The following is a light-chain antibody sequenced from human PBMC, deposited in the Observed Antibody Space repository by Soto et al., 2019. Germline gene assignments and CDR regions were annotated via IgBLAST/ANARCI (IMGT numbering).Light chain of an antibody. V-gene: IGKV2-28*01. CDR2: FGS. CDR1: QSLLHNNGYNY. CDR3: VETLQTSLFI. J-gene: IGKJ3*01. Sequence: DVEMTQSPLSLPVTPGEPASISCRSSQSLLHNNGYNYLDWYLQKPGQSPQLLIYFGSNRASGVPDRFSGSGSGTYFTLKISRVEAEDVGVYYCVETLQTSLFIVGRETKVDLK.